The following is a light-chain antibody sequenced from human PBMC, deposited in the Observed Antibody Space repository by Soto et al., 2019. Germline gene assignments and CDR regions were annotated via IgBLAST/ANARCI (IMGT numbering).Light chain of an antibody. CDR2: EVT. CDR1: SSDVGGFNF. CDR3: TSFKPSSALVL. V-gene: IGLV2-14*01. Sequence: QSALTQPASVSGTPGQSITISCTGTSSDVGGFNFVSWYQQHPGKAPKLMIYEVTNRPSGVSNRFSGSKSGNTASLTISGLQAEDEANYYCTSFKPSSALVLFGGGTQLTVL. J-gene: IGLJ2*01.